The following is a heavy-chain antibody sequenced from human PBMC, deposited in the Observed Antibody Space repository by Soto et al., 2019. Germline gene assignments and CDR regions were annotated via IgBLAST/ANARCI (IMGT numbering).Heavy chain of an antibody. V-gene: IGHV3-33*01. CDR3: ARQYSSNSNWFDP. CDR1: GFTFVNYG. CDR2: VRDDADDA. J-gene: IGHJ5*02. Sequence: GSLRLSCAASGFTFVNYGMHWVRQAPGKGLEWVAVVRDDADDAYYADSVKGRFTISRDNSKNTLYLQMSSLRVEDTAVYYCARQYSSNSNWFDPWGQGTLVTVSS. D-gene: IGHD6-19*01.